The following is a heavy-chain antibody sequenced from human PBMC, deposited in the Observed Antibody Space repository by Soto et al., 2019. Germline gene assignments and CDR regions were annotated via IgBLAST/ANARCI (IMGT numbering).Heavy chain of an antibody. J-gene: IGHJ5*02. CDR2: IYWDDDK. CDR1: GFSLSTSGVG. D-gene: IGHD2-2*01. Sequence: QITLKESGPTLVKPTQTLTLTCTFSGFSLSTSGVGVGWIRQPPGKALEWLALIYWDDDKRYSPSLKSRLTITKDTSKNQVVLTMTNMDPVDTATYYCAHGVGYQLLRPWWFDPWGQGTLVTVSS. V-gene: IGHV2-5*02. CDR3: AHGVGYQLLRPWWFDP.